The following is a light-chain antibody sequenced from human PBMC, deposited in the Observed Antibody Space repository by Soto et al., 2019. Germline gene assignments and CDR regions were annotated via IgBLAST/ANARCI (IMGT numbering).Light chain of an antibody. CDR2: GAS. V-gene: IGKV1-12*01. CDR3: QQTNTFLPLT. CDR1: QGISNW. Sequence: DIQMTQSPSSVSASVGDRVTITCRASQGISNWLAWYQQQPGKAPKLLIYGASSLQSGVPSRFSGGRSGTHVALIISSLQPEDFATYYCQQTNTFLPLTFGGGTKVEI. J-gene: IGKJ4*01.